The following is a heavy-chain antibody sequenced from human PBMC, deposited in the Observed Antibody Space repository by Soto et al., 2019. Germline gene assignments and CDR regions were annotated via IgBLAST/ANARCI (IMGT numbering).Heavy chain of an antibody. J-gene: IGHJ3*02. D-gene: IGHD2-21*02. CDR1: GYTFTSYY. V-gene: IGHV1-46*01. CDR2: INPSGGST. CDR3: ARDQVGYCGGDCYSTHAFDI. Sequence: ASVKVSCKASGYTFTSYYMHWVRQAPGQGLEWLGIINPSGGSTSYEQKFKGRVTMNRDTSTRTVYMELSSLRSEDTAVYYCARDQVGYCGGDCYSTHAFDIWGQGTMVTVS.